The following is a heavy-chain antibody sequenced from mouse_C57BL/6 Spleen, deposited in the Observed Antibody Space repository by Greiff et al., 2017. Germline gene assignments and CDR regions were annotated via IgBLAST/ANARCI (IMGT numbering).Heavy chain of an antibody. V-gene: IGHV7-3*01. J-gene: IGHJ4*01. CDR1: GFTFTDYY. CDR3: ARNTVYYAMDY. CDR2: ISNKANGYTT. Sequence: EVKLVESGGGLVQPGGSLSLSCAASGFTFTDYYMSWVRQPPGKALEWLGFISNKANGYTTEYSVSVKGRFTISRDNYQRILYLQMNALSAEDSATDDFARNTVYYAMDYWGQGNSVTVSS.